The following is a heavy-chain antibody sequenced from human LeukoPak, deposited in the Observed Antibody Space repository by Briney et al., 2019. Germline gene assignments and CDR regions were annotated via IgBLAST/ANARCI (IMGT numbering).Heavy chain of an antibody. V-gene: IGHV3-9*01. J-gene: IGHJ6*02. D-gene: IGHD1-26*01. CDR3: AKDRKSGSYPESGYYGMDV. Sequence: GRSLRLSCAASGFTFDDYAMHWVRQAPGKGLEWVSGISWNSGSIGYADSVKGRFTISRDNAKNSLYLQMNSLRAEDTALYYCAKDRKSGSYPESGYYGMDVWGQGTTVTVSS. CDR2: ISWNSGSI. CDR1: GFTFDDYA.